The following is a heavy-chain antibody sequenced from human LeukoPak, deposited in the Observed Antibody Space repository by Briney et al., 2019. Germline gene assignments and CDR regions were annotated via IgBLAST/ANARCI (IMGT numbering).Heavy chain of an antibody. Sequence: PSETLSLTCTVSGGSISSGDYYWSWIRQPPGKGLEWIVYIYYSGSTYYNPSLKSRVTISVDTSKNQFSLKLSSVTAADTAVYYCARLPYGATVPTYFDYWGQGTLVTVSS. CDR3: ARLPYGATVPTYFDY. D-gene: IGHD1-26*01. J-gene: IGHJ4*02. V-gene: IGHV4-30-4*01. CDR1: GGSISSGDYY. CDR2: IYYSGST.